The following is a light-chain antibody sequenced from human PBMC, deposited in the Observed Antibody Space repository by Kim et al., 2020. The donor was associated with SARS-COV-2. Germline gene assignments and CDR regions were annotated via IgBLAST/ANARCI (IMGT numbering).Light chain of an antibody. CDR1: QSISSW. J-gene: IGKJ2*01. CDR3: QQYNSYSYT. CDR2: KAS. V-gene: IGKV1-5*03. Sequence: SASVGDRVPITCRASQSISSWLAWYQQKPGKAPKLLIYKASSLEIGVPSRFSGSGSGTEFTLTISSLQPDDFATYYCQQYNSYSYTFGQGTKLEI.